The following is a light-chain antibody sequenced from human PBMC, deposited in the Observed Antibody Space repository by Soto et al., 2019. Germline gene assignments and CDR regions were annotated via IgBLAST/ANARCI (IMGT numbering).Light chain of an antibody. CDR1: QCTTSY. CDR3: QQSYSTLGLT. J-gene: IGKJ4*01. V-gene: IGKV1-39*01. Sequence: DIQMTQSPSSLSASVGDRVTITCRASQCTTSYLNWYQQKPEKAPKLLIYAASSLQSGVPSRFSGSGSGTDFTLTISSLQPEDFATYYCQQSYSTLGLTFGGGTKVEIK. CDR2: AAS.